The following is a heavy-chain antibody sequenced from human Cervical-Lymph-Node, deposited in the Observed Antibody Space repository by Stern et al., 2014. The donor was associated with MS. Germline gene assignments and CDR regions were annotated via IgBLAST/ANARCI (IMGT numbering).Heavy chain of an antibody. CDR1: GFTFSSYG. Sequence: QDQLVQSGGGVVQPGRSLRLTCTVSGFTFSSYGMHWVRQAPGKGLELVSVISYDGSDTYYAESVKGRFTISRDNSKNTLYLEMRSLRPEDTAVYYCVKRGITEVRGVRLGDYWGPGTLVIVSS. J-gene: IGHJ4*02. CDR3: VKRGITEVRGVRLGDY. D-gene: IGHD3-10*01. CDR2: ISYDGSDT. V-gene: IGHV3-30*18.